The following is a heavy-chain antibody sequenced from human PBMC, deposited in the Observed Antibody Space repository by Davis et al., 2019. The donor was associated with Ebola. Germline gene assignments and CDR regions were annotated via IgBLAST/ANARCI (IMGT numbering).Heavy chain of an antibody. V-gene: IGHV4-59*08. D-gene: IGHD2-21*01. CDR3: ARLELWWAEGDWFDP. Sequence: MPSETLSLTCTVSGVSITSYYWSWVRQPPGKGLEWIGYSHYSGSTNYNPSLKSRVTISTDTSKNQFSLKLSSVTAADTAVYYCARLELWWAEGDWFDPWGQGTLVTVSS. CDR2: SHYSGST. CDR1: GVSITSYY. J-gene: IGHJ5*02.